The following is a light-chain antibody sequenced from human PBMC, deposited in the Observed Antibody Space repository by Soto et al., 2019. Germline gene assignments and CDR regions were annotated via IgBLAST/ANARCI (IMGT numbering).Light chain of an antibody. CDR1: SSDVGAYKY. Sequence: QSALTQPPSVSGSPGQSVTISCTGTSSDVGAYKYVSWYQQYPGKAPKLMIYEVTKRPSGVPDRFSGYKSGNTASLTVSGLQAEDEADYYCTSYVGNDIWVFGGGTKLTVL. CDR3: TSYVGNDIWV. CDR2: EVT. V-gene: IGLV2-8*01. J-gene: IGLJ3*02.